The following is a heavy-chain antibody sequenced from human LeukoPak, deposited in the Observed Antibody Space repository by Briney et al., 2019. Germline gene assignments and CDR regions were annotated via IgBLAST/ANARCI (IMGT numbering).Heavy chain of an antibody. CDR2: IKEDGSET. CDR1: GFTFSNYW. D-gene: IGHD6-13*01. CDR3: ARDPYSSSWSYGMDV. Sequence: GGSLRLSCTATGFTFSNYWMSWVRQTPEKGLEWVANIKEDGSETVYADSVKGRFTISRDNAQSSLYLQMNSLRAEDTAVYYCARDPYSSSWSYGMDVWGQGTAVTASS. V-gene: IGHV3-7*05. J-gene: IGHJ6*02.